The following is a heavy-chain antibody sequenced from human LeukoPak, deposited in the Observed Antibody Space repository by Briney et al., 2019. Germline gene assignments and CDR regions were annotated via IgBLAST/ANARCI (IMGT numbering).Heavy chain of an antibody. D-gene: IGHD6-19*01. CDR1: GYTFTSYG. Sequence: GASVKVSCKASGYTFTSYGISWVRQAPGQGLEWMGWISAYNGNTNYAQKLQGRVTMTTDTSTSTAYMELRSLRSDDTAVYYCAKDRSYSSGWYGPQAFDIWGQGTMVTVSS. J-gene: IGHJ3*02. V-gene: IGHV1-18*01. CDR3: AKDRSYSSGWYGPQAFDI. CDR2: ISAYNGNT.